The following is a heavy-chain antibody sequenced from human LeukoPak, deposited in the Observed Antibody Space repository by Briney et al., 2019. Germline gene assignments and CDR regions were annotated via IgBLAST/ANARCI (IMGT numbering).Heavy chain of an antibody. CDR1: GFTFNNYA. D-gene: IGHD1-20*01. J-gene: IGHJ4*02. Sequence: PGESLRLSCAASGFTFNNYAMSWLRQAPGKGLEWVSAISAGGGTTYYADSVKGRFTISRDNSKTTLYLQMNSLRAEDTALYYCAKSRSWGSNNYDYFDYWGPGTLVTVSS. V-gene: IGHV3-23*01. CDR3: AKSRSWGSNNYDYFDY. CDR2: ISAGGGTT.